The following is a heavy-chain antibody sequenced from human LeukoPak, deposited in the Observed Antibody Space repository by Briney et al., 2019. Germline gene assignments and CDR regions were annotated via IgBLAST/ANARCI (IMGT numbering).Heavy chain of an antibody. Sequence: GGSLRLPCAASGFTFSTYEINWVRQAPGKGLEWLSHISTSGSSIHYADSVKGRFTISRDNAKNSLYLQMNSLRVEDTAVYYCARDATTELGTVYMDVWGKGTTVTISS. D-gene: IGHD4-17*01. V-gene: IGHV3-48*03. CDR1: GFTFSTYE. CDR3: ARDATTELGTVYMDV. J-gene: IGHJ6*03. CDR2: ISTSGSSI.